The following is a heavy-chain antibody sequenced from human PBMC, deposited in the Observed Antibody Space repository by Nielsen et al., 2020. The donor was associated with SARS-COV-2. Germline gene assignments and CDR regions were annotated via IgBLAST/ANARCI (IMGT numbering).Heavy chain of an antibody. CDR1: GFTFANHW. CDR3: ARDYYSNLDY. D-gene: IGHD4-11*01. J-gene: IGHJ4*02. Sequence: GESLKISCAASGFTFANHWMTWVRQAPGKGLEWVANIKQDGSEKYYVDSVKGRFTISRDNAKNSLYMQMNSLRADGTAVYYCARDYYSNLDYWGQGTLVTVSS. V-gene: IGHV3-7*03. CDR2: IKQDGSEK.